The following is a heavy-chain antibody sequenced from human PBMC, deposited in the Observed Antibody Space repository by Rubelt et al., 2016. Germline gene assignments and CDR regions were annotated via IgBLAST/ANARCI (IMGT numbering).Heavy chain of an antibody. CDR1: GGSVSSGSYY. Sequence: QVQLQESGPGLVKPSETLSLTCTVSGGSVSSGSYYWSWIRQPPGKGLEWIGYIYYSGGSNYKPSLKSRVTIAVDTSKNQFSLNLRSGTAADTAVYYCARSGSYSVFSFDIWGQGTMVTVSS. J-gene: IGHJ3*02. CDR3: ARSGSYSVFSFDI. CDR2: IYYSGGS. D-gene: IGHD1-26*01. V-gene: IGHV4-61*01.